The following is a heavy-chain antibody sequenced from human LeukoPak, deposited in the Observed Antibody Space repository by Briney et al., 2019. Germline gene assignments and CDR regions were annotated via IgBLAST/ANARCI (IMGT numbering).Heavy chain of an antibody. CDR3: AHRYYTSGNFYFDY. V-gene: IGHV2-5*02. Sequence: SGPTLVKPTQTLTLTCTFSGFSLSTSGVGVAWIRQPPGKALEWLALIYWDDDKCYSPSLKSRLTITKGTSKNQVVLTMTNMDPVDTATYYCAHRYYTSGNFYFDYWGQGTLVTVSS. CDR2: IYWDDDK. D-gene: IGHD2-8*01. J-gene: IGHJ4*02. CDR1: GFSLSTSGVG.